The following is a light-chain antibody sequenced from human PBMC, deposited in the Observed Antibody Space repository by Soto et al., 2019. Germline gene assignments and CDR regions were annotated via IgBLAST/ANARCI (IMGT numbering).Light chain of an antibody. J-gene: IGKJ5*01. CDR1: QSVSSSY. CDR3: KQYGSSPIT. V-gene: IGKV3-20*01. CDR2: GAY. Sequence: ELVLTQSPGTLSLSPGERATLSCRASQSVSSSYLAWYQQKPGQAPRLLIYGAYSRATGIQDRFSGTVSGTDFTLTISRLEPEDFAVYYCKQYGSSPITFGQGTRLEI.